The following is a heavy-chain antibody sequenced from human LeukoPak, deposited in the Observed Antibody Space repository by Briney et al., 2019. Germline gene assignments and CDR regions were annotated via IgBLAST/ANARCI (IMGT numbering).Heavy chain of an antibody. J-gene: IGHJ4*02. CDR3: ARDRDRGEFDY. V-gene: IGHV4-30-4*01. D-gene: IGHD3-10*01. CDR1: GXSISSGGYY. Sequence: SETLSLTCTVSGXSISSGGYYWSWIRQPPGKGLEWIGYIYYSGSTYYNPSLKSRVTISVDTSKNQFSLKLSSVTAADTAVYYCARDRDRGEFDYWGQGTLVTVSS. CDR2: IYYSGST.